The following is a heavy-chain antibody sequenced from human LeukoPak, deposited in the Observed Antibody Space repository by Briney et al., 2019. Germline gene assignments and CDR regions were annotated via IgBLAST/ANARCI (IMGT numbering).Heavy chain of an antibody. V-gene: IGHV1-69*13. CDR3: ARAHSGSYSDWFDP. CDR2: IIPIFGTA. D-gene: IGHD1-26*01. J-gene: IGHJ5*02. Sequence: SVKVSRKSTGCTFSSYAISWVRQAPGQGLEWMGGIIPIFGTANYAQKFQSRVTITADESTSTAYMELSSLRSEDTAVYYCARAHSGSYSDWFDPWGQGTLVTVSS. CDR1: GCTFSSYA.